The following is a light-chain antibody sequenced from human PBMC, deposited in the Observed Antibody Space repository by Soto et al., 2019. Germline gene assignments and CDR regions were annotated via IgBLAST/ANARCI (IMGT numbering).Light chain of an antibody. CDR2: DAS. V-gene: IGKV3-11*01. J-gene: IGKJ2*01. CDR1: QSVSSY. CDR3: QQRSNGPPYT. Sequence: EIVLTQSPATLSLSPGERATLSCRASQSVSSYLAWYQQKPGQAPRLLIYDASNRATGIPARFSGSGSGTDFPPTTSSLEPEDFAVYYCQQRSNGPPYTFGQGTKREIK.